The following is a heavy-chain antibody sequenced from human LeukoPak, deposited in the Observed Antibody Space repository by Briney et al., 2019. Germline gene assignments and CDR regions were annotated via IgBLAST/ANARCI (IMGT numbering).Heavy chain of an antibody. J-gene: IGHJ3*02. CDR2: INPNSGGT. Sequence: ASVKVSCRASGYTFTGYYMHWVRQAPGQGLEWMGWINPNSGGTNYAQKFQGRVTMTRDTSISTAYMELSRLRSDDTAVYYCARGPPKYCSSTSCYYKDIWGQGTMVTVSS. CDR1: GYTFTGYY. CDR3: ARGPPKYCSSTSCYYKDI. V-gene: IGHV1-2*02. D-gene: IGHD2-2*01.